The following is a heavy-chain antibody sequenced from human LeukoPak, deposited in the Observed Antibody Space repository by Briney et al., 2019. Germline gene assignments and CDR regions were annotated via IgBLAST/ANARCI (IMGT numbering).Heavy chain of an antibody. CDR2: GDYSGGT. CDR3: AGERGEEYSSGWYKTNYFYN. CDR1: GDSFTSVTDY. J-gene: IGHJ4*02. Sequence: SETLSLTCTVSGDSFTSVTDYWAWIRQPPGKGLEWIASGDYSGGTYYNPPLESRVAISADMSKNQISLKLTSVTGADTAVYYCAGERGEEYSSGWYKTNYFYNWGQGIRVTVSS. V-gene: IGHV4-39*07. D-gene: IGHD6-19*01.